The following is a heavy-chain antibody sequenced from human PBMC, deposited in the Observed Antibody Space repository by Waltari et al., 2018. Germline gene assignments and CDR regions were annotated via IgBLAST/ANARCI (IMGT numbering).Heavy chain of an antibody. CDR1: GGSISSHY. CDR2: IYYSGST. V-gene: IGHV4-59*11. Sequence: QVQLQESGPGLVKPSETLSLTCTVSGGSISSHYWSWIRQPPGKGLEWIGYIYYSGSTNYNPPLKSRVTISVDTSKNQFSLKLSSVTAADTAVYYCARDPWYYGSGSQGWFDPWGQGTLVTVSS. D-gene: IGHD3-10*01. J-gene: IGHJ5*02. CDR3: ARDPWYYGSGSQGWFDP.